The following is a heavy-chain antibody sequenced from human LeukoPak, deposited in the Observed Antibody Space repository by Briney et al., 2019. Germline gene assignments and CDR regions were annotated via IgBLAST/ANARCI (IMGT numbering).Heavy chain of an antibody. Sequence: ASETLSLTCAVYGGSFSGYYWSWIRQPPGKGLEWIGEINHSGSTNYNPSLKSRVTISVDTSKNQFSLKLSSVTAADTAVYYCARVPTTYCTNGVCYYFDYWGQGTLVTVSS. J-gene: IGHJ4*02. V-gene: IGHV4-34*01. CDR1: GGSFSGYY. CDR2: INHSGST. D-gene: IGHD2-8*01. CDR3: ARVPTTYCTNGVCYYFDY.